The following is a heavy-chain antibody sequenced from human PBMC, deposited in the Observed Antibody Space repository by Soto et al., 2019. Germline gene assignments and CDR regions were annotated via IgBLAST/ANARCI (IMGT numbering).Heavy chain of an antibody. D-gene: IGHD1-1*01. CDR2: IFYSGTK. CDR3: ARALRVEPELYYYGMDV. Sequence: SETLSLTFTVSGDSISRADYYWSLIRQTPGKGLEWIGNIFYSGTKYYNPSLKSRLTISVDTSKNHFSLRLTSVTAADPAVYSCARALRVEPELYYYGMDVWGQGITVTVYS. J-gene: IGHJ6*02. V-gene: IGHV4-30-4*01. CDR1: GDSISRADYY.